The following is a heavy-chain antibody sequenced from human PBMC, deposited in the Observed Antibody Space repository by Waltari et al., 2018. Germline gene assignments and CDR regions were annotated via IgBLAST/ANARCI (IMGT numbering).Heavy chain of an antibody. Sequence: QVQLVQSGAEVKKPGASVKVSCRASGYTFTGYYIHWVRQAPGQGLEWKGSINPNSGGTNFAQKFQGRVTMTSGTSISTAFMELSSLRSDDTAVYYCARSDSSGFIFDYWGRGSLVTVSS. CDR1: GYTFTGYY. CDR2: INPNSGGT. CDR3: ARSDSSGFIFDY. D-gene: IGHD3-22*01. J-gene: IGHJ4*02. V-gene: IGHV1-2*02.